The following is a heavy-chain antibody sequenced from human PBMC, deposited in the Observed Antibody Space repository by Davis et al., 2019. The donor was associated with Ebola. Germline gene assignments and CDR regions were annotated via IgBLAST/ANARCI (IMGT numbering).Heavy chain of an antibody. CDR1: GFTFSDYY. CDR2: ISSSSSYT. D-gene: IGHD1-1*01. V-gene: IGHV3-11*06. CDR3: ARDFDKVRT. Sequence: GGSLRLSCAASGFTFSDYYMSWIRQAPGKGLEWVSYISSSSSYTNYADSVKGRFTISRDNSKNTVYLQINSLRAEDTAVYYCARDFDKVRTWGQGTLVTVSS. J-gene: IGHJ4*02.